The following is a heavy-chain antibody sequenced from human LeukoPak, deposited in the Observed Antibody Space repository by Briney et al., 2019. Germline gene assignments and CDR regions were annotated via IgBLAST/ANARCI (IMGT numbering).Heavy chain of an antibody. Sequence: GGSLRLSCTVSGFTLSSYEMTWFRQDHGKGLEWVSSIGYGGADSHYADSVKGRFTISRDNSKNTLYLQLSSLRAGETAVYYCTRNSGWYGISWGQGTLVTVSS. D-gene: IGHD6-19*01. CDR2: IGYGGADS. V-gene: IGHV3-23*01. CDR3: TRNSGWYGIS. J-gene: IGHJ4*02. CDR1: GFTLSSYE.